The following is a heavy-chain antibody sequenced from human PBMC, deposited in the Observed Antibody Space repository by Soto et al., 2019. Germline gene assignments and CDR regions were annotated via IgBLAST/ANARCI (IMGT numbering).Heavy chain of an antibody. D-gene: IGHD1-26*01. CDR2: IRGSGGCK. V-gene: IGHV3-23*01. J-gene: IGHJ2*01. CDR1: GFTFSSYA. Sequence: EVQRLESGGGLVQPGGSLRLSCASSGFTFSSYAISWGRQAPGKGLEWVSAIRGSGGCKCYADSVRGRLTISRDNSKNTLYLQMNSLRAEDTAVYYCAKSTVGSYFDLWGRGTLVTVSS. CDR3: AKSTVGSYFDL.